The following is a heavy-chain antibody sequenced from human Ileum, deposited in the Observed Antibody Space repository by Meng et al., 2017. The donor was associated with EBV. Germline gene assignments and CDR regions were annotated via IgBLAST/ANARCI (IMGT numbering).Heavy chain of an antibody. CDR1: GDSPSSSRYY. Sequence: RREVWGPGLVKPSETPSPTCTVSGDSPSSSRYYWDWIRHTPGKGREWIGNFYFGGSTYYNPSLRSRVTISGDTSKNQFSLKLTSVTAADTAIYYCAREDSSGWFRVDYWGPGSLVTVSS. D-gene: IGHD6-19*01. CDR2: FYFGGST. J-gene: IGHJ4*02. V-gene: IGHV4-39*07. CDR3: AREDSSGWFRVDY.